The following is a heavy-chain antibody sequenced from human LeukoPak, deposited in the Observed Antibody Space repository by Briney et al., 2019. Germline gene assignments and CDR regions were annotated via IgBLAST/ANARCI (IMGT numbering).Heavy chain of an antibody. J-gene: IGHJ4*02. CDR1: GFTFSSYG. CDR3: ARDQGSGSYSVDY. CDR2: IWYDGSNK. V-gene: IGHV3-33*01. Sequence: GGSLRLSCGASGFTFSSYGMHWVRQAPGKGLEWVAVIWYDGSNKYYADSVKGRFTISRDNSKNTLYLQMNSLRAEDTAVYYCARDQGSGSYSVDYWGQGTLVTVSS. D-gene: IGHD3-10*01.